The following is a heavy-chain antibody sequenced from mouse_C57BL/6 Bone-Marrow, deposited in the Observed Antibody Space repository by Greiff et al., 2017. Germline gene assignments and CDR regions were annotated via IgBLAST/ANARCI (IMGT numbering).Heavy chain of an antibody. D-gene: IGHD4-1*01. J-gene: IGHJ3*01. CDR3: ARKGVTGGFAY. CDR1: GYSITSGYY. Sequence: EVQLQESGPGLVKPSQSLSLTCSVTGYSITSGYYWNWIRQFPGNKLEWMGYISYDGSNNYNPSLKNRISITRDTSKNQFFLKLNSVTTEDTATXYCARKGVTGGFAYWGQGTLVTVSA. CDR2: ISYDGSN. V-gene: IGHV3-6*01.